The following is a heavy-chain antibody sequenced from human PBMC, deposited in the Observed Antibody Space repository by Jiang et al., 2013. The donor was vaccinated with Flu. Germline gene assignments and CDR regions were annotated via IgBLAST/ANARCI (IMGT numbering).Heavy chain of an antibody. D-gene: IGHD3-10*01. CDR3: ARVKYYGSGVLINPRVTTRVLDV. V-gene: IGHV1-18*01. J-gene: IGHJ6*02. Sequence: GAEVKKPGASVKVSCKASGYILISYGISWVRQAPGQGLEWMGWISTYNGNTNYAQKFQGRAAMTTDTSTSTAYMELRSLRSDDTAVYYCARVKYYGSGVLINPRVTTRVLDVWGQGTTAT. CDR2: ISTYNGNT. CDR1: GYILISYG.